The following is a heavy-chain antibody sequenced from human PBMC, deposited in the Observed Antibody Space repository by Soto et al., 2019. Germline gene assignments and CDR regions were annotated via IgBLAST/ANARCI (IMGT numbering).Heavy chain of an antibody. J-gene: IGHJ4*02. CDR2: ISGPSSYT. CDR3: ARAGYAYAFDY. Sequence: GGSLRLSCAASGFTFGDYSMAWIRQAPGKGLEWVATISGPSSYTYYADSVKARFTAFRDNAKKSLYLQMSSLRAEDTAVYYCARAGYAYAFDYWGQGTLVTVSS. D-gene: IGHD3-16*01. CDR1: GFTFGDYS. V-gene: IGHV3-21*01.